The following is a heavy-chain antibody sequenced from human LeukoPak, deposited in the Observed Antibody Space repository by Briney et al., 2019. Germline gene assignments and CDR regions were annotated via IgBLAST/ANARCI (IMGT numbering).Heavy chain of an antibody. D-gene: IGHD5-18*01. V-gene: IGHV3-30*03. CDR1: GFTFSSYG. CDR2: ISYDGSNK. Sequence: GGSLRLSCAASGFTFSSYGMHWVRQAPGKGLEWVAVISYDGSNKYYADSVKGRFTISRDNSKNTLYLQMNSLRAEDTAVYYCASSLPRVSAMSRYYFDYWGQGTLVTVSS. CDR3: ASSLPRVSAMSRYYFDY. J-gene: IGHJ4*02.